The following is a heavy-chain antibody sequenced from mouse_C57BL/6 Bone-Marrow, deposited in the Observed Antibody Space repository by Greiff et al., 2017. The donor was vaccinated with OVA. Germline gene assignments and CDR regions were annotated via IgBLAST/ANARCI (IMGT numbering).Heavy chain of an antibody. Sequence: QVQLQQSGAELARPGASVTLSCQASGYPFTRYGISWVKQRTGQGLEWIGEIYPRSGNTYYNEKFKGKATLTADKSSSTAYMELRSLTSEDSAVYFCADLLWSWFDYWGQGTTLTVSS. J-gene: IGHJ2*01. V-gene: IGHV1-81*01. CDR3: ADLLWSWFDY. CDR1: GYPFTRYG. D-gene: IGHD2-1*01. CDR2: IYPRSGNT.